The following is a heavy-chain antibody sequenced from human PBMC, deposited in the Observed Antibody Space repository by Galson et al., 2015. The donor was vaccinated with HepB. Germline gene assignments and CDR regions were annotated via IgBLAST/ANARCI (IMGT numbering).Heavy chain of an antibody. CDR3: ARGETGWLYGTGSRLDY. CDR1: GGSISSGTYY. D-gene: IGHD3-10*01. CDR2: IYSSGTT. Sequence: TLSLTCTVSGGSISSGTYYWNWIRQPAEKGLEWLGRIYSSGTTNYRPPHESRPAILVETSQKQVSFRLNSVTASDTAVYYCARGETGWLYGTGSRLDYWGQGILVTVSS. J-gene: IGHJ4*02. V-gene: IGHV4-61*02.